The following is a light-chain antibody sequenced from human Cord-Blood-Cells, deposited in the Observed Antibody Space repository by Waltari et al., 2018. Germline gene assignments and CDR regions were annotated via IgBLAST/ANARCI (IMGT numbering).Light chain of an antibody. J-gene: IGKJ4*01. CDR1: QSVLYSPNNKNY. V-gene: IGKV4-1*01. CDR2: WAS. CDR3: QQYYSTPLT. Sequence: DIVMTQSPDSLAVSLGARATINCKSTQSVLYSPNNKNYLAWYQQKPGQPPKLLIYWASTRESGVPDRFSGSGSGTDFTLTISSLQAEDVAVYYCQQYYSTPLTFGGGTKVEIK.